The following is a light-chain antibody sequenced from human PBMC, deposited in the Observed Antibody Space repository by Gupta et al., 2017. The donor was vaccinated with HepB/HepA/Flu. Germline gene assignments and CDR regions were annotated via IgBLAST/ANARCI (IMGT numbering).Light chain of an antibody. CDR2: GAS. CDR3: QQYGSSPGT. CDR1: QRISSNY. Sequence: EIVLTQSPGTLSLSPGERATLSCRASQRISSNYLAWYQQKPGQAPRLLIDGASSRASGIPDRFRGSGSGTDFTLTISRLEPEESAVYYCQQYGSSPGTFGRGTRLDIK. J-gene: IGKJ5*01. V-gene: IGKV3-20*01.